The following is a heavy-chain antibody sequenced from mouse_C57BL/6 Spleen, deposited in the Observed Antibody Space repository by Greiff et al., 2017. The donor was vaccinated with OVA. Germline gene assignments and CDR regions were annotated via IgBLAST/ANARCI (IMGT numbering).Heavy chain of an antibody. CDR3: ARSYYGNYEGFGPYAMDY. D-gene: IGHD2-1*01. CDR2: ISSGSSTI. Sequence: DVHLVESGGGLVKPGGSLKLSCAASGFTFSDYGMHWVRQAPEKGLEWVAYISSGSSTIYYADTVKGRFTISRDNAKNTLFLQMTSLRSEDTAMYYCARSYYGNYEGFGPYAMDYWGQGTSVTVSS. CDR1: GFTFSDYG. J-gene: IGHJ4*01. V-gene: IGHV5-17*01.